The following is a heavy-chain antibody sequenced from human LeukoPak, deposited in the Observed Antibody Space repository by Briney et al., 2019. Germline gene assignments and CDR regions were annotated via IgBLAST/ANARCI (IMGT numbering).Heavy chain of an antibody. CDR3: ARGNGGYSYGFYYYYYGMDV. CDR2: INPSGGST. Sequence: ASVKVSCKASGYTFTSYYVHWVRQAPGQGLEWMGLINPSGGSTSYAQKFQGRVTMTRDTSTSTVYMELSSLRSEDTAVYYCARGNGGYSYGFYYYYYGMDVWGQGTTVTVSS. J-gene: IGHJ6*02. D-gene: IGHD5-18*01. V-gene: IGHV1-46*01. CDR1: GYTFTSYY.